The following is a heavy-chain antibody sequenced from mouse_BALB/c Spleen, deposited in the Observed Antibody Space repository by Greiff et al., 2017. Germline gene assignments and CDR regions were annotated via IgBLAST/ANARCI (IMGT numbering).Heavy chain of an antibody. CDR3: VRPETVAFAY. V-gene: IGHV10-1*02. Sequence: EVKLVESGGGLVQPKGSLKLSCAASGFTFNTYAMNWVRQAPGKGLEWVARIRSKSNNYATYYADSVKDRFTISRDDSQSMLYLQMNNLKTEDTAMYYCVRPETVAFAYWGPGTLVTVSA. J-gene: IGHJ3*01. CDR2: IRSKSNNYAT. CDR1: GFTFNTYA.